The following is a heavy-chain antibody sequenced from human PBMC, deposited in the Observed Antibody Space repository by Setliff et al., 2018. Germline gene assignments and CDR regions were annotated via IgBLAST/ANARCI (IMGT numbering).Heavy chain of an antibody. V-gene: IGHV4-61*02. CDR3: ASMGATRDY. J-gene: IGHJ4*02. CDR1: GGSTSSGSYY. D-gene: IGHD1-26*01. Sequence: LSLTCTVSGGSTSSGSYYWSWIRQPAGKGLEWIGRIYTSGGTNYNPSLKSRVTISVDTSKNQFSLRLSSVTAADTAVYYCASMGATRDYWGQGTLVTVSS. CDR2: IYTSGGT.